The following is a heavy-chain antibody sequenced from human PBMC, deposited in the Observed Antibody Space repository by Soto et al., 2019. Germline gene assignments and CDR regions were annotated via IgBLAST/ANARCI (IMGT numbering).Heavy chain of an antibody. CDR2: IYYSGST. CDR3: ARHVDFWSGYPNYFDY. D-gene: IGHD3-3*01. Sequence: QLQLQESGPGLVKPSETLSLTCTVSGGSISSSSYYWGWIRQPPGKGLEWIGSIYYSGSTYYNPSLKSRVTLSVDTSKNQFSLKLSSVTAADTAVYYCARHVDFWSGYPNYFDYWGQGTLVTVSS. J-gene: IGHJ4*02. V-gene: IGHV4-39*01. CDR1: GGSISSSSYY.